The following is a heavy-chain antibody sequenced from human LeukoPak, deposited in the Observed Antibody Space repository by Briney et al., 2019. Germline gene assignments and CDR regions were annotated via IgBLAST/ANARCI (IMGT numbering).Heavy chain of an antibody. CDR1: GGSFSGYY. CDR3: ARDSGDSSGYYYYFDY. J-gene: IGHJ4*02. V-gene: IGHV4-4*07. Sequence: SETLSLTCAVYGGSFSGYYWSWIRQPPGKGLEWIGRIYTSGSTNYNPSLKSRVTMSVDTSKNQFSLKLSSVTAADTAVYHCARDSGDSSGYYYYFDYWGQGTLVTVSS. CDR2: IYTSGST. D-gene: IGHD3-22*01.